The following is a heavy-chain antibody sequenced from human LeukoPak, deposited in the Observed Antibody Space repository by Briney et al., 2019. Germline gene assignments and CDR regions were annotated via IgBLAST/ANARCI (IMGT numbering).Heavy chain of an antibody. J-gene: IGHJ4*02. V-gene: IGHV3-49*03. CDR2: IRNKAYGGTT. D-gene: IGHD1-26*01. CDR3: ARDLRGSGSHCDY. CDR1: GFTFADYA. Sequence: GGSLRLSCTASGFTFADYAVSWFRQAPGKGLEWVGFIRNKAYGGTTECAASVKGRFIISRDDSKGIAYLQLDSLKAEDTAVYYCARDLRGSGSHCDYWGQGTLVTVSS.